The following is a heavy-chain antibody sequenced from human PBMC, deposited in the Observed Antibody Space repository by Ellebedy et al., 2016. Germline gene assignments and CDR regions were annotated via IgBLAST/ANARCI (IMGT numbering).Heavy chain of an antibody. J-gene: IGHJ4*02. CDR3: ARRAVAEHSFDY. CDR1: GFTFSIYA. V-gene: IGHV3-23*01. D-gene: IGHD6-19*01. Sequence: GESLKISCAASGFTFSIYAVSWVRQAPGKGLEWVSTIIGSGDSAWYADSVEGRFTVSRDNSKGTLDLEMNTLRAEDTAVYYCARRAVAEHSFDYWGQGTLVSVSS. CDR2: IIGSGDSA.